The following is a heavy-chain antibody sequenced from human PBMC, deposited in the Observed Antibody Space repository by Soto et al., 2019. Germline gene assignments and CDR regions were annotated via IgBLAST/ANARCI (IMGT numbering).Heavy chain of an antibody. CDR3: ARHHGPTTSEKWFDP. CDR2: ISTYSGDA. Sequence: QVHLVQSGVEVKTPGASVRVSCQASGYTFFTYDISWVRQAPGKGLEWKGWISTYSGDAKYAQKFQGRVTMTTDTSTTTAYLELRSLRSDDTAGYYCARHHGPTTSEKWFDPWGQGTLVTVSS. D-gene: IGHD5-12*01. J-gene: IGHJ5*02. CDR1: GYTFFTYD. V-gene: IGHV1-18*01.